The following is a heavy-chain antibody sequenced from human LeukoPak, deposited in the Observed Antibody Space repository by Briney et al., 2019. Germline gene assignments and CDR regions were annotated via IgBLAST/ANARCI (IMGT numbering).Heavy chain of an antibody. CDR2: ISSSGSTI. CDR3: ARGEYDSSGYYAGY. J-gene: IGHJ4*02. CDR1: GFTFSSYE. D-gene: IGHD3-22*01. Sequence: GGSLRLSCAASGFTFSSYEMNWVRQAPGKGLEWVSYISSSGSTIYYTDSVKGRFTISRDNAKNSLYLQMNSLRAEDTAVYYCARGEYDSSGYYAGYWGQGTLVTVSS. V-gene: IGHV3-48*03.